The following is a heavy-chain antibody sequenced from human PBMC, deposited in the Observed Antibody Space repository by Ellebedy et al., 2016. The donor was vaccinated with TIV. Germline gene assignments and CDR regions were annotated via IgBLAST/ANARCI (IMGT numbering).Heavy chain of an antibody. CDR2: IYYSGST. Sequence: SETLSLTCTVSGGSISSYYWSWIRQPPGKGLEWIGYIYYSGSTNYNPSLKSRVTISVDTSKNQFSLKLSSVTAADTAVYYCASNYDMRDAFDIWGQGTMVTVSS. J-gene: IGHJ3*02. V-gene: IGHV4-59*08. CDR3: ASNYDMRDAFDI. CDR1: GGSISSYY. D-gene: IGHD3-9*01.